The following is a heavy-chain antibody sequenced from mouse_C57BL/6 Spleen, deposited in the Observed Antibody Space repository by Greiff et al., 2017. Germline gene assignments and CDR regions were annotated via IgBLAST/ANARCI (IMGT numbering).Heavy chain of an antibody. CDR1: GYTFTDYY. D-gene: IGHD2-1*01. J-gene: IGHJ4*01. CDR3: ARLDGNGAMDY. V-gene: IGHV1-76*01. CDR2: IYPGSGNT. Sequence: VQLQQSGAELVRPGASVKLSCKASGYTFTDYYINWVKQRPGQGLEWIARIYPGSGNTYYNEKFKGKATLTAEKSSSTAYMQLSSLTSEDSAVYFCARLDGNGAMDYWGQGTSVTVSS.